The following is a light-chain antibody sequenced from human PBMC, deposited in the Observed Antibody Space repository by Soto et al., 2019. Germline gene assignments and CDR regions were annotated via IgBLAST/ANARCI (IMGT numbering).Light chain of an antibody. V-gene: IGLV3-21*02. CDR3: QVWDGSSDHYV. Sequence: SYELTQPPSVSVAPEQTASIACGGNKIGSKGVHWYQQKSGQAPVLVVYDDTDRPSGIPERFSGSKSGNTATLTISSVEAGDEADYFCQVWDGSSDHYVFGTGTKVTVL. J-gene: IGLJ1*01. CDR1: KIGSKG. CDR2: DDT.